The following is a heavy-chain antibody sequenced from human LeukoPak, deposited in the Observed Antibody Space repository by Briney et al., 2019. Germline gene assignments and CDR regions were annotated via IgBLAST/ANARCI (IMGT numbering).Heavy chain of an antibody. Sequence: PGGSLRLSCAASGIIFSNYCMHWVRHAPGKGLGWVSRINRDGSSTSYADSVKGRFTISRDNAKNTLYLQMNSLRAEDTAVYYCARGGGYSYGSFDYWGQGTLVTVSS. CDR1: GIIFSNYC. CDR3: ARGGGYSYGSFDY. J-gene: IGHJ4*02. V-gene: IGHV3-74*01. CDR2: INRDGSST. D-gene: IGHD5-18*01.